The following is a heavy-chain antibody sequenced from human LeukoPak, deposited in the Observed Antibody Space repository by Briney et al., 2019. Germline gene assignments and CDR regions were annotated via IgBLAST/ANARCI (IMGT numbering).Heavy chain of an antibody. D-gene: IGHD6-13*01. CDR2: IYHSGST. V-gene: IGHV4-38-2*02. CDR3: ARGGPRGVAAALFDY. CDR1: GYSISSGYY. J-gene: IGHJ4*02. Sequence: SETLSLTCTVFGYSISSGYYWGWIRQPPGKGLEWIGSIYHSGSTYYNPSLKSRVTISVDTSKNQFSLKLSSETAADTAVYYCARGGPRGVAAALFDYWGQGTLVTVSS.